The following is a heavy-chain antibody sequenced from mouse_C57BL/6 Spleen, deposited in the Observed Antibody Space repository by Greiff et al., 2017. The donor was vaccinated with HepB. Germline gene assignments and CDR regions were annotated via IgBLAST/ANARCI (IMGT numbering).Heavy chain of an antibody. CDR1: GFNIKDDY. J-gene: IGHJ2*01. CDR2: IDPENGDT. Sequence: VHVKQSGAELVRPGASVKLSCTASGFNIKDDYMHWVKQRPEQGLEWIGWIDPENGDTEYASKFQGKATITADTSSNTAYLQLSSLTSEDTAVYYCTTATRKDYWGQGTTLTVSS. V-gene: IGHV14-4*01. CDR3: TTATRKDY.